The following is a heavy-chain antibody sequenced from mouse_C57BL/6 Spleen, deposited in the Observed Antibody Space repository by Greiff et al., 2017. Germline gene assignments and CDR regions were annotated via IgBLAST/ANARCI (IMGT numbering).Heavy chain of an antibody. CDR3: TRDKATRSPSMDY. CDR1: GFTFSSYA. J-gene: IGHJ4*01. V-gene: IGHV5-9-1*02. D-gene: IGHD6-1*01. CDR2: ISSGGDYI. Sequence: EVQGVESGEGLVKPGGSLKLSCAASGFTFSSYAMSWVRQTPEKRLAWVAYISSGGDYIYYADTVKGRFTISRDNARNTLYLQMSSLKSEDTAMYYCTRDKATRSPSMDYWGQGTSVTVSS.